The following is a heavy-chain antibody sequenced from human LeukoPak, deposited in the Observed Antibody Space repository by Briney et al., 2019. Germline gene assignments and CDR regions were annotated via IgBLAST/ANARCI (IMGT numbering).Heavy chain of an antibody. J-gene: IGHJ5*02. V-gene: IGHV3-7*01. CDR2: INQHGSEK. CDR3: ASGSSWYDSGRWFDP. D-gene: IGHD6-13*01. Sequence: GGSLRLSCAASGFTFSSYGMHWVRQAPGKGLEWVGNINQHGSEKYYVDSVKGRFTISRDNARNPLYLQMNSLRVEDTAVYYCASGSSWYDSGRWFDPWGQGTLVTVSS. CDR1: GFTFSSYG.